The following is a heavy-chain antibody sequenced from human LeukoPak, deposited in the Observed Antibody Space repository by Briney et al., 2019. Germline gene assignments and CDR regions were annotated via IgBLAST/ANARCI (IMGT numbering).Heavy chain of an antibody. V-gene: IGHV3-20*04. CDR2: INWNGGST. CDR1: GFTFDDYG. J-gene: IGHJ6*03. CDR3: ARAGVTTHAYYYYYYMDV. D-gene: IGHD4-17*01. Sequence: PGGSLRLSCAASGFTFDDYGMSWVRQAPGKGLEWVSGINWNGGSTGYADSVKGRFTISRDNAKNSLYLQMNSLRAEDTALYYCARAGVTTHAYYYYYYMDVWGKGTTVTVSS.